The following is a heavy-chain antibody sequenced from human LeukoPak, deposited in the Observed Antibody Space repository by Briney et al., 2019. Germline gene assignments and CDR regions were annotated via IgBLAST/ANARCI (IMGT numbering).Heavy chain of an antibody. J-gene: IGHJ3*02. CDR1: GFTFSSYS. D-gene: IGHD3-22*01. CDR2: ISSSSSYI. CDR3: ARGSDYDSSGYPPDAFDI. Sequence: GGSLRLSCAASGFTFSSYSMNWVRQAPGKGLEWVSSISSSSSYIYYADSVKGRFTISRDNAKNSLYLQMNSLRAEDTAVYYCARGSDYDSSGYPPDAFDIWGQGTTVTVSS. V-gene: IGHV3-21*01.